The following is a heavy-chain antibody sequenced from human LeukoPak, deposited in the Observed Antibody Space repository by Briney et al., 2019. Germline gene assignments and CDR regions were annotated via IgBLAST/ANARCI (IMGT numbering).Heavy chain of an antibody. CDR1: GGSLSSRRYY. CDR3: VRTRLSDHIVPAAERAEDACDM. Sequence: PAETLSLTCTVSGGSLSSRRYYWGWLRQPPGKGLEWIGSMHYSGSTYYNPSLKSRGTVSVDTVENQFSLKLSSVAAADTAVYFCVRTRLSDHIVPAAERAEDACDMWGQGTMVTVPS. J-gene: IGHJ3*02. D-gene: IGHD2-2*01. V-gene: IGHV4-39*07. CDR2: MHYSGST.